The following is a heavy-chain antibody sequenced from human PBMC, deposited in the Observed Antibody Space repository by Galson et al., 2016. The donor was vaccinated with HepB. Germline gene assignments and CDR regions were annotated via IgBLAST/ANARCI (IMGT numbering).Heavy chain of an antibody. CDR2: FNPEDGET. J-gene: IGHJ6*02. CDR3: AGVGTSMGYSYYGMDV. V-gene: IGHV1-24*01. D-gene: IGHD2-21*01. CDR1: GHTLTEFC. Sequence: SVEVSCKVSGHTLTEFCIHWVRQAPGKGLEWMGGFNPEDGETIYAHKFQGRVTMTEDTSTDTAYMELSGLRSEDTAVYYCAGVGTSMGYSYYGMDVWGQGTMVTVSS.